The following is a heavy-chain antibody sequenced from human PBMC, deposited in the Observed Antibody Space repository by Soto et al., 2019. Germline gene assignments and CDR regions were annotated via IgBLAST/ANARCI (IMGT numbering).Heavy chain of an antibody. Sequence: QVQLVQSGAEVKKPGASVKVSCKASGYTFTSYGISWVRQAPGQGLEWMGWISAYNGNTNYAQKLQGRVTMTTDTSTSTAYMELRSPRSDDTAVYYCARVSGYDYIWGSYRLTSDYWGQGTLVTVSS. J-gene: IGHJ4*02. CDR1: GYTFTSYG. CDR2: ISAYNGNT. CDR3: ARVSGYDYIWGSYRLTSDY. V-gene: IGHV1-18*01. D-gene: IGHD3-16*02.